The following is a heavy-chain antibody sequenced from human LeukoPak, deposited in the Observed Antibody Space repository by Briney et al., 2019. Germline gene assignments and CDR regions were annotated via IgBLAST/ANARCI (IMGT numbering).Heavy chain of an antibody. Sequence: SETLSLTCTVSGGSISSSSYNWGWIRQPPGKGLDWIGSIYYSGSTYYNPSLKSRVTISVDTSKNQFSLKLSSVTAADTAVYYCARQKYRRTLFMTPDALDIWGPRTMVTVSS. V-gene: IGHV4-39*01. CDR1: GGSISSSSYN. J-gene: IGHJ3*02. D-gene: IGHD1-14*01. CDR2: IYYSGST. CDR3: ARQKYRRTLFMTPDALDI.